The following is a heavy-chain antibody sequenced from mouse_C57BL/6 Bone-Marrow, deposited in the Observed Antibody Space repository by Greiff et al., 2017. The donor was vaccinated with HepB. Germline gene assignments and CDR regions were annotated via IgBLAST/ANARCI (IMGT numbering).Heavy chain of an antibody. D-gene: IGHD1-1*01. V-gene: IGHV14-3*01. CDR3: VRGYGSSPYYFDY. CDR1: GFNIKNTY. Sequence: VQLKESVAELVRPGASVKLSCTASGFNIKNTYMHWVKQRPEQGLEWIGRIDPANGNTKYAPKFQGKATITADTSSNTAYLQLSSLTSEDTAIYYCVRGYGSSPYYFDYWGQGTTLTVSS. J-gene: IGHJ2*01. CDR2: IDPANGNT.